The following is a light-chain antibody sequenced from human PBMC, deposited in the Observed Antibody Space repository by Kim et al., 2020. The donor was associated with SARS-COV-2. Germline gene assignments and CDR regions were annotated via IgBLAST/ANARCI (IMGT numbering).Light chain of an antibody. CDR2: SAS. CDR1: QSINDY. CDR3: QQTFSSPGT. Sequence: DIQMTQSPSSLSASVGDRVTIACRASQSINDYLAWYQQKPGKAPNLLIYSASSLQSWVPSRFSGRGYGTDFTLTISSLQPEDFATYYCQQTFSSPGTFGQGTKLEI. J-gene: IGKJ2*01. V-gene: IGKV1-39*01.